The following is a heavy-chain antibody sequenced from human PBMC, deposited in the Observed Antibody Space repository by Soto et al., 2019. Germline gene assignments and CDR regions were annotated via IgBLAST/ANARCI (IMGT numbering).Heavy chain of an antibody. CDR1: GFSFSTYG. CDR3: TRDVYVGDRNYSYY. D-gene: IGHD3-10*02. J-gene: IGHJ4*02. Sequence: QVQLVESGGGVVQPGRSLRLSCAASGFSFSTYGMHLVRQAPGKGLEWVAVISFDGSNKYYADSVKGRFTISRDNSKNTLYLQENSLTAQDTAVYYCTRDVYVGDRNYSYYGRQGILVIASS. V-gene: IGHV3-30*03. CDR2: ISFDGSNK.